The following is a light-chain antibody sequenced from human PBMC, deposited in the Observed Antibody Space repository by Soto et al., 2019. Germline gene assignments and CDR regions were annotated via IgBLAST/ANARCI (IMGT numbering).Light chain of an antibody. CDR2: DAS. J-gene: IGKJ1*01. Sequence: DIQMTQSPSTLSASVGDRFTITFRASQSISSRLAWYQQKPGKAPKFLVYDASNLESGVPSRFSGSGSGTEFTLTISSLQPDDFATYYCQQYNSYSVTFGQGTKVDI. V-gene: IGKV1-5*01. CDR1: QSISSR. CDR3: QQYNSYSVT.